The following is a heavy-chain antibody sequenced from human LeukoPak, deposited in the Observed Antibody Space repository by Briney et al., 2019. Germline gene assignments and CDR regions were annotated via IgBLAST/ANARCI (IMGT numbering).Heavy chain of an antibody. J-gene: IGHJ6*02. CDR1: GFTFSSYS. D-gene: IGHD2-2*01. CDR3: AKDDGVEGIVVVDYYYGMDV. Sequence: GGSLRLSCAASGFTFSSYSMNWVRQAPGKGLEWVAVISYDGSNKYYADSVKGRFTISRDNSKNTLYLQMNSLRAEDTAVYYCAKDDGVEGIVVVDYYYGMDVWGQGTTVTVSS. V-gene: IGHV3-30*18. CDR2: ISYDGSNK.